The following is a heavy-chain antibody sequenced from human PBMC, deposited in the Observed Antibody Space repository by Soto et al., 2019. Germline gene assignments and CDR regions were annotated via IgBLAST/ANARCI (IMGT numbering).Heavy chain of an antibody. CDR2: ISGSGGST. Sequence: QTGGSLRLSCAASGFTFSSYAMSWVRQAPGKGLEWVSAISGSGGSTYYADSVKGRFTIPRDNSKNTLYLQMNSLRAEDTAVYYCAKDPMRCSTSCYMYYFDYWGQGTLVTVSS. J-gene: IGHJ4*02. CDR1: GFTFSSYA. V-gene: IGHV3-23*01. D-gene: IGHD2-2*02. CDR3: AKDPMRCSTSCYMYYFDY.